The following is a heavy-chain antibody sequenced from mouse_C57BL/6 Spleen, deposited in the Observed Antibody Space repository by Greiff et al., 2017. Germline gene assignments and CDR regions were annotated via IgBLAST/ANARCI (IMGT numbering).Heavy chain of an antibody. CDR1: GYTFTSYW. CDR2: IDSSDSYT. CDR3: AGGLCGYDGEVAY. J-gene: IGHJ3*01. Sequence: VQLQQPGAELVRPGTSVKLSCKASGYTFTSYWMHLVKQRPGQGLEWSGVIDSSDSYTNYNQKVKGTGTVTVDTSSSTAYMQLSSLTSEDSAVYYCAGGLCGYDGEVAYWGQGTLVTVAA. D-gene: IGHD2-2*01. V-gene: IGHV1-59*01.